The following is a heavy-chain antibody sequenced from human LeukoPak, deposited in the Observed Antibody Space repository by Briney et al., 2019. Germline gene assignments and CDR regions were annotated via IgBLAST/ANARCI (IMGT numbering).Heavy chain of an antibody. CDR2: IKTDGSGT. D-gene: IGHD5-24*01. CDR3: AKVVSVATRNFDY. V-gene: IGHV3-74*01. CDR1: GFTFSNYW. Sequence: GGSLRLSCAASGFTFSNYWMHWFRQAPGKGLVWVSRIKTDGSGTGYADSVKGRFTISRDNSKNTLYLQMNSLRAEDTAVYYCAKVVSVATRNFDYWGQGTLVTVSS. J-gene: IGHJ4*02.